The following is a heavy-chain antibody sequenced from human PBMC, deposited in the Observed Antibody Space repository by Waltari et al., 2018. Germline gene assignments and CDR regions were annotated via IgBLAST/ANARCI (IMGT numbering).Heavy chain of an antibody. V-gene: IGHV4-59*01. CDR3: ARAKNFDY. Sequence: QVQLQESGPGLVKPSETLSLTCTVSGGSISSYYWSWIRQPPGKGLEWIGYIYYSGSTNYHPSLLSRVTISVDTSKNQFSLKLSSVTAADTAVYYCARAKNFDYWGQGTLVTVSS. CDR1: GGSISSYY. J-gene: IGHJ4*02. D-gene: IGHD5-12*01. CDR2: IYYSGST.